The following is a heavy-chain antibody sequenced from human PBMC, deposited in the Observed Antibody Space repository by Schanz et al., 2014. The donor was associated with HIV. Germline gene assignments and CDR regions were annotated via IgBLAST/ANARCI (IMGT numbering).Heavy chain of an antibody. Sequence: QVQLVESGGGLVKPGGSLRLSCAASGFTFNDYYMTWIRQAPGKGLEWVSYISDTGTTTYYADSVNGRFTISRDNAKNSMFLQMNSLRGEDTAVYYCAREKDPGYSSTLGFWGQGTLVTVSS. CDR3: AREKDPGYSSTLGF. J-gene: IGHJ4*02. CDR2: ISDTGTTT. CDR1: GFTFNDYY. V-gene: IGHV3-11*01. D-gene: IGHD6-13*01.